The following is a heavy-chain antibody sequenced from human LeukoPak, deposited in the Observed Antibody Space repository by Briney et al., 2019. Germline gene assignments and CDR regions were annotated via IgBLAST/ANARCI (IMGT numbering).Heavy chain of an antibody. CDR1: GGSISSYY. CDR2: IYYSGST. D-gene: IGHD6-13*01. V-gene: IGHV4-59*01. Sequence: PSETLSLTCTVSGGSISSYYWSWIRQPPGKGLEGIGYIYYSGSTNYNPALTSRVTISVETSKNQLSLKLRSVTAADTAVYYCARDALSSSIDYWGQGTLVTVSS. CDR3: ARDALSSSIDY. J-gene: IGHJ4*02.